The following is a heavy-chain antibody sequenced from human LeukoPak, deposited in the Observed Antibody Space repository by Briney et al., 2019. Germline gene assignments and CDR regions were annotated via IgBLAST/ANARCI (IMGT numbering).Heavy chain of an antibody. CDR3: AGGEWVVPS. D-gene: IGHD6-19*01. Sequence: SETLSLTCAVSGYSISSGYYWGWIRQPPGKGLEWIGSIYHSGSTYYNPSLKSRVTISVDTSKNQFSLKLSSVTAADTAVYYCAGGEWVVPSWGQGTLVTVSS. J-gene: IGHJ4*02. CDR1: GYSISSGYY. V-gene: IGHV4-38-2*01. CDR2: IYHSGST.